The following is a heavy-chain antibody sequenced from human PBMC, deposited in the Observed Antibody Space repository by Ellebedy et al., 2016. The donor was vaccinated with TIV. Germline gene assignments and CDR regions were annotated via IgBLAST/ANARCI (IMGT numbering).Heavy chain of an antibody. Sequence: KVSCKGSGYNFTAYWIYWVRQMPEKGLAWMGRIAPSDSYTNYNPSFQGHVTFYTDKSLSTAYLHWSRLEASDTAMYYCMAGIGASWGQGTLVTVSS. CDR1: GYNFTAYW. D-gene: IGHD3-10*01. CDR2: IAPSDSYT. J-gene: IGHJ5*02. V-gene: IGHV5-10-1*01. CDR3: MAGIGAS.